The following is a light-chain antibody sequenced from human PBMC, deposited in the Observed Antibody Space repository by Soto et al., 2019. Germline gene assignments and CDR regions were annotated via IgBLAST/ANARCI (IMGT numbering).Light chain of an antibody. J-gene: IGLJ1*01. CDR1: STDVGGYNA. Sequence: ALSQPASVSGSPGQTITISCTGTSTDVGGYNAVSWYQHHPGKAPKLIIYEVTHRPSGVSDRFSASKSGNTASLTISGLQAEDEADYYCNSFRVSHLYVFGTGTKVTVL. CDR3: NSFRVSHLYV. V-gene: IGLV2-14*01. CDR2: EVT.